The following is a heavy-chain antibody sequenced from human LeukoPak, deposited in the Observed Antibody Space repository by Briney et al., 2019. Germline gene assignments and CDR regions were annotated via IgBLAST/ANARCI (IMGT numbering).Heavy chain of an antibody. D-gene: IGHD1-1*01. Sequence: GGSQTLSCAASGFTFSTYMMNWVRQAPGKGLEWLSYISSDSGAIYYADSVQGRFTISRDNAQKSLYLQMNSLRVEDTAVYYCVRELAYWGQGALVTVSS. CDR1: GFTFSTYM. V-gene: IGHV3-48*01. CDR2: ISSDSGAI. J-gene: IGHJ4*02. CDR3: VRELAY.